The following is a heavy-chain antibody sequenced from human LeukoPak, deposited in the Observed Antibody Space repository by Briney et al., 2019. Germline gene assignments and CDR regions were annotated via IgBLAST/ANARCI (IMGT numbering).Heavy chain of an antibody. Sequence: ASVKVSCKASGYTFTGYYMHWVRQAPGQGLEWMGWINPNSGGTNYAQKFQGRVTMTRDTSISTAYMELSRLRSDDTAVYYCARVWSGYWIGYCFDYWGQGTLVTVSS. CDR1: GYTFTGYY. D-gene: IGHD3-3*01. CDR2: INPNSGGT. CDR3: ARVWSGYWIGYCFDY. V-gene: IGHV1-2*02. J-gene: IGHJ4*02.